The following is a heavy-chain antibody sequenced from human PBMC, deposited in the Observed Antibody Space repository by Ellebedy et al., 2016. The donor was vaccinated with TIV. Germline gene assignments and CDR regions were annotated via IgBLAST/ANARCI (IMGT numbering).Heavy chain of an antibody. J-gene: IGHJ3*01. Sequence: MPSETLSLTCTVSGGSMISDDHYWSWVRQPPGKGLEWIRYIYYSGTTYYNPSLKHRLIMSVDKSKSQVSLKLTSVTATDTAVYYCARGGGDRPHALDVWGQGTKVTVSS. V-gene: IGHV4-30-4*08. CDR2: IYYSGTT. CDR3: ARGGGDRPHALDV. CDR1: GGSMISDDHY. D-gene: IGHD3-10*01.